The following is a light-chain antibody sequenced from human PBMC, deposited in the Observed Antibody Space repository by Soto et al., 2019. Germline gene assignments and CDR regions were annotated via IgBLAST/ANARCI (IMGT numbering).Light chain of an antibody. CDR2: GAS. CDR1: QSVGSD. Sequence: EIVMTQSPATLSVSPGERATLSCMASQSVGSDLAWYQQKPGQAPRLIIYGASTRATGIPARFSGSGSGTEFTLTISSLQSEDFAVYYCQQYNNWPPTFGQGTKVDIK. J-gene: IGKJ1*01. V-gene: IGKV3-15*01. CDR3: QQYNNWPPT.